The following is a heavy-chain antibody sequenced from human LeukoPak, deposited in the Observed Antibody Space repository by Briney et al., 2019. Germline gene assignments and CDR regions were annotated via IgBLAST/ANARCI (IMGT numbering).Heavy chain of an antibody. Sequence: SETLSLTCAVYDGSFSGYYWSWIRQPPGKGLEWIGEINHSGSTNYNPSLKSRVTISVDTSKNQFSLKLSSVTAADTAVYYCARGGVGNRVGYCSGGSCSLGKFWFDPWGQGTLVTVSS. D-gene: IGHD2-15*01. CDR3: ARGGVGNRVGYCSGGSCSLGKFWFDP. CDR2: INHSGST. J-gene: IGHJ5*02. V-gene: IGHV4-34*01. CDR1: DGSFSGYY.